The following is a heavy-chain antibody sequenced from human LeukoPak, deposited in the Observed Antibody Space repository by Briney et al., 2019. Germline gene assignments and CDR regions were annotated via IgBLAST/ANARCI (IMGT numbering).Heavy chain of an antibody. CDR2: IKSKTDGGTT. D-gene: IGHD2-2*01. J-gene: IGHJ3*02. Sequence: PGASLRLSCAASGFTFSSYAMSWVRQAPGKGLEWVGRIKSKTDGGTTDYAAPVKGRFTISRDDSKNTLYLQMNSLKTEDTAVYYCTTQGYCSSTSCYLRWKGAFDIWGQGTMVTVSS. CDR3: TTQGYCSSTSCYLRWKGAFDI. CDR1: GFTFSSYA. V-gene: IGHV3-15*01.